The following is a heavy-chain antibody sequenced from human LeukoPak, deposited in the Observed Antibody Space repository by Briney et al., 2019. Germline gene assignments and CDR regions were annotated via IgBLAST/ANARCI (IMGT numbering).Heavy chain of an antibody. CDR1: GYTFTSYD. V-gene: IGHV1-8*01. J-gene: IGHJ6*03. CDR2: MNPNSGNT. CDR3: ARRAPRDYYYYYMDV. Sequence: ASVKVPCKASGYTFTSYDINWVRQATGQGLEWMGWMNPNSGNTGYAQKFQGRVTMTRNTSISTAYMELSSLRSEDTAVYYCARRAPRDYYYYYMDVWGKGTTVTVSS.